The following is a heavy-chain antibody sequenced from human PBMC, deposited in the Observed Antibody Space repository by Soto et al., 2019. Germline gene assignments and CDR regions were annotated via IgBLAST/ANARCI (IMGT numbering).Heavy chain of an antibody. CDR3: TRLIYDSRLNYFYFDL. CDR1: GGSISGRNW. D-gene: IGHD3-22*01. CDR2: VFHSGDT. V-gene: IGHV4-4*02. J-gene: IGHJ4*02. Sequence: PSETLSLTXVVSGGSISGRNWWSWVRQAPGKGLEWIGEVFHSGDTTYSPSLRSRVTISVDKSKNQFSLHLNSVTAADTAVYYCTRLIYDSRLNYFYFDLWGQGALVTVSS.